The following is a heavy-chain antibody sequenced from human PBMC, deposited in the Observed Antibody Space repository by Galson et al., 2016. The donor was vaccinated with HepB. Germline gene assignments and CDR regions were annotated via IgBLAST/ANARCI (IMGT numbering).Heavy chain of an antibody. V-gene: IGHV3-11*01. J-gene: IGHJ4*02. CDR3: ARDREPETTMPIFDH. CDR1: GFVFSDYY. D-gene: IGHD4-17*01. CDR2: IAGSSSTI. Sequence: SLRLSCAASGFVFSDYYMSWLRQAPGKGPEWISYIAGSSSTIYDADSVKGRFTVSRDSARQTLFLQMDSLRVEDTAVYFCARDREPETTMPIFDHWGQGVLVTVSS.